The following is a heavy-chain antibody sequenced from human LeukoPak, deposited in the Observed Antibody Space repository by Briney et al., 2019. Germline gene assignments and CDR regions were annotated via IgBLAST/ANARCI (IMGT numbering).Heavy chain of an antibody. Sequence: GRSLRLSCAASGFTFTSYSMNWVRQAPGKGLEWVSYISGSSSAIHYADSVKGRFTISRDNANNSLYLQMNSLRAEDTAVYYCARGCGSLSLGYWGQGTLVAVSS. D-gene: IGHD1-26*01. V-gene: IGHV3-48*04. J-gene: IGHJ4*02. CDR1: GFTFTSYS. CDR2: ISGSSSAI. CDR3: ARGCGSLSLGY.